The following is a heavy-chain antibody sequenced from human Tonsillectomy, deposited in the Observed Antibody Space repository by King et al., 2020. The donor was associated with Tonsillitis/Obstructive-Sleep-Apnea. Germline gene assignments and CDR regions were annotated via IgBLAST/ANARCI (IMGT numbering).Heavy chain of an antibody. D-gene: IGHD3-3*01. CDR3: ASEGGYYDFWSGYVDDAFDI. CDR2: INHSGST. V-gene: IGHV4-34*01. CDR1: GGSFSGYY. J-gene: IGHJ3*02. Sequence: VQLQQWGAGLLKPSETLSLTCAVYGGSFSGYYWSWIRQPPGKGLEWIGEINHSGSTNYNPSLKSRVTISVDTSKNQFSLKLSSVTAADTAVYYCASEGGYYDFWSGYVDDAFDIWGQGTMVTVSS.